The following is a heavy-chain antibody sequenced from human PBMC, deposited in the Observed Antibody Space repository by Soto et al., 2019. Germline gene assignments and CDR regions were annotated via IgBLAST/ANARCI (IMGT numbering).Heavy chain of an antibody. CDR2: IYSGGST. Sequence: GGSLRLSCAASRSTVTNNYMSWVRQAPGKGLEWVSLIYSGGSTYYADSVKGRFTISRDNSKNTLFLQMNSLRAEDTSVYYCARERGGSYLDAFDIWGQGTMVTVSS. J-gene: IGHJ3*02. CDR3: ARERGGSYLDAFDI. CDR1: RSTVTNNY. D-gene: IGHD1-26*01. V-gene: IGHV3-66*01.